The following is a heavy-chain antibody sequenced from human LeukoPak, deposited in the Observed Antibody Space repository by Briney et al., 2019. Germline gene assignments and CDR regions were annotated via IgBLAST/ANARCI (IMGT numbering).Heavy chain of an antibody. Sequence: GRSLRLSCAASGFTFSSYGMHWVRQAPGKGLEWVAVIWYDGSNKYYADSVEGRFTISRDNSKNTLYLQMNSLRAEDTAVYYCATGRSRYGYGDYWGQGTLVTVSS. CDR1: GFTFSSYG. D-gene: IGHD5-12*01. J-gene: IGHJ4*02. CDR3: ATGRSRYGYGDY. CDR2: IWYDGSNK. V-gene: IGHV3-33*01.